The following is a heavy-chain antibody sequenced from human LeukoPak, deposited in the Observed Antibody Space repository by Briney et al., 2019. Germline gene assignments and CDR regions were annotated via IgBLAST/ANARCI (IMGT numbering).Heavy chain of an antibody. CDR3: ARRPGGYCSGGSCHGWFDP. CDR2: IYHDGNT. CDR1: GGSFSSYY. D-gene: IGHD2-15*01. J-gene: IGHJ5*02. V-gene: IGHV4-34*01. Sequence: SETLPLTCAVYGGSFSSYYWSWIRQPPGKGLEWIAEIYHDGNTNYNPSLKSRVTISVDTSKNQFSLKLTSVTAADTAVYYCARRPGGYCSGGSCHGWFDPWGQGTLVTISS.